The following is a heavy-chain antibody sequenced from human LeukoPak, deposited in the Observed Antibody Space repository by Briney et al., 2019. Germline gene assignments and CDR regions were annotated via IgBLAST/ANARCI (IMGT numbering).Heavy chain of an antibody. D-gene: IGHD3-22*01. CDR3: ARVGVGYFDSSGYYRPDAFDI. J-gene: IGHJ3*02. V-gene: IGHV4-59*01. CDR2: IYYSGST. Sequence: SETLSLTCTVSGASTSSYYWSWIRQPPGRGLEWIGYIYYSGSTNYNPSLKSRVTISVDTSKNQFSLKLSSVTAADTAVYYCARVGVGYFDSSGYYRPDAFDIWGQGTMVTVSS. CDR1: GASTSSYY.